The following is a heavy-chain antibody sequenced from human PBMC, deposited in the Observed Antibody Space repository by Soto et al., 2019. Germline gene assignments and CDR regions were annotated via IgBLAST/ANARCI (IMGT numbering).Heavy chain of an antibody. CDR2: IWYDGSNK. Sequence: QVQLEESGGGVVQPGRSLRLSCAASGFTFSSYGMHWVRQAPGKGLEWVAVIWYDGSNKYYADSVKGRFTISRDNSKNTRNLQMNSVAAGDTAVYYCARTPQIAVAGTRFGYFDLWLRGTLVTVSS. V-gene: IGHV3-33*01. D-gene: IGHD6-19*01. J-gene: IGHJ2*01. CDR3: ARTPQIAVAGTRFGYFDL. CDR1: GFTFSSYG.